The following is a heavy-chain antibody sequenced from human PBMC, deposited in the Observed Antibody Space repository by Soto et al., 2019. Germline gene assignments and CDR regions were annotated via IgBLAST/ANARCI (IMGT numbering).Heavy chain of an antibody. D-gene: IGHD2-15*01. V-gene: IGHV3-33*01. J-gene: IGHJ4*02. CDR1: GFTFSNYV. CDR2: IWYDGSNE. CDR3: ARDDAPGYCSGGSCYSLAY. Sequence: PWRPLRLSCTASGFTFSNYVMHWVRQAPGKELEWVAVIWYDGSNENYADSVKGRFTISRDNSKNTLFLQMNSLRAEDTAVYYCARDDAPGYCSGGSCYSLAYWGLGTLVTVSS.